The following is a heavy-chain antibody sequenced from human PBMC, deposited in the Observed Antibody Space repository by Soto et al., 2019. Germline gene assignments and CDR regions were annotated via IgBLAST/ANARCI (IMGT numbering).Heavy chain of an antibody. V-gene: IGHV3-49*05. D-gene: IGHD1-20*01. CDR1: GFTFGDYA. Sequence: EVQLVESGGGLVKPGRSLRLSCTASGFTFGDYAMSWFRQAPGKGLEWVGFIRSKAYGGTTEYAASVKGRFTISRDDSKSIAYLQMNSLKTEDTAVYYCTRTLRPQYNWNAPPVRGEGWGAEPERFDYWGQGTLVTVSS. J-gene: IGHJ4*02. CDR2: IRSKAYGGTT. CDR3: TRTLRPQYNWNAPPVRGEGWGAEPERFDY.